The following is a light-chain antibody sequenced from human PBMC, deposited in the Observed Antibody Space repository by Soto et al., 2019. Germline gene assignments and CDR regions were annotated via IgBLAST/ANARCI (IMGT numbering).Light chain of an antibody. CDR1: QSVSSSY. CDR3: QQYGSSPPT. J-gene: IGKJ5*01. Sequence: EIVLTQSPGTLSLSPGERATLSCRASQSVSSSYLAWYQQTPGQAPRLLIYGASRRATGIPDRFSGSGSGTDFTLTISRLEPEDVAVYYCQQYGSSPPTFGQGTRLEIK. CDR2: GAS. V-gene: IGKV3-20*01.